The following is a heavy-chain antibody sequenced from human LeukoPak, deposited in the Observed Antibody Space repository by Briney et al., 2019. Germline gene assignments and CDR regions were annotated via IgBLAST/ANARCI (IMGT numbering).Heavy chain of an antibody. J-gene: IGHJ4*02. V-gene: IGHV3-7*02. CDR1: GFTSVNYW. CDR2: INQDGSEK. D-gene: IGHD1-14*01. Sequence: GGSLRLSCAASGFTSVNYWMHWVRQAPGRGLECVANINQDGSEKNYVDSVKGRFTISRDNAKNSLYLQMNTLRAEDTAVYYCARAHSTWEPQTFDYWGQGTLVTVSS. CDR3: ARAHSTWEPQTFDY.